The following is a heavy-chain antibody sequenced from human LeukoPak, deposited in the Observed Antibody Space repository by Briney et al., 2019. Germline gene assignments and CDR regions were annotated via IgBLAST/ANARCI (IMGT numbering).Heavy chain of an antibody. J-gene: IGHJ3*02. CDR3: ARDWGGPNDAFDI. CDR2: ISSSGSTI. D-gene: IGHD3-10*01. V-gene: IGHV3-21*04. Sequence: GSLRLSCAASGFTFSSYSMNWVRQAPGKGLEWVSSISSSGSTIYYADSVKGRFTISRDNAKNSLYLQMNSLRAEDTAVYYCARDWGGPNDAFDIWGQGTMVTVSS. CDR1: GFTFSSYS.